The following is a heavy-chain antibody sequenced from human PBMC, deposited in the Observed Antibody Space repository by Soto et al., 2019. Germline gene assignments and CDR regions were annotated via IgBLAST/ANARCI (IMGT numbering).Heavy chain of an antibody. CDR2: VSGSAGST. D-gene: IGHD3-3*01. CDR3: AKDASSGITSFDS. CDR1: GFTFSSYA. V-gene: IGHV3-23*01. Sequence: EVQLLESGGGLVQPGGSLRLSCAASGFTFSSYAMSWVRQAPGKGLEWVSVVSGSAGSTYYADSVNGRFTISRDNSKNTLYLQMNSLRAEDTAVYYCAKDASSGITSFDSWGRGTVVTVSS. J-gene: IGHJ2*01.